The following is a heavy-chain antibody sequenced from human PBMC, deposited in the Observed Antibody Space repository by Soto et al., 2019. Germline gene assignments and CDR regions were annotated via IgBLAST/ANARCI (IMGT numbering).Heavy chain of an antibody. CDR1: GHSISADY. Sequence: QVQLQESGPGLVKASETLSLSCTVSGHSISADYWSWIRQPAGKRLEWIGRVDASGNTNYNPSLKGRVTMSVDTSKNQFFLKVRSGTAADTAMSFCARDVGGSVVPHWFDPWGQGALVTVSS. J-gene: IGHJ5*02. V-gene: IGHV4-4*07. CDR3: ARDVGGSVVPHWFDP. CDR2: VDASGNT. D-gene: IGHD3-22*01.